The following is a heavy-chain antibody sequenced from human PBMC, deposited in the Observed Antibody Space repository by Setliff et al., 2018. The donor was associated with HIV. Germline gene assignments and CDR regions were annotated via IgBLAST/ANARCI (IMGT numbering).Heavy chain of an antibody. D-gene: IGHD1-26*01. CDR2: IGTGGDT. CDR1: GFIFSNHD. CDR3: ARYQWELLKGAIDY. Sequence: GGSLRLSCEASGFIFSNHDFHWVRQAAGKGLEWVSAIGTGGDTYYVDSVKGRFTISRDNAKNSLYLQMNSLRAEDTAVYYCARYQWELLKGAIDYWGQGTLVTVSS. V-gene: IGHV3-13*01. J-gene: IGHJ4*02.